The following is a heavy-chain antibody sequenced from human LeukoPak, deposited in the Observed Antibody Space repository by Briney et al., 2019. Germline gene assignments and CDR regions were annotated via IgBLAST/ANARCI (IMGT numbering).Heavy chain of an antibody. CDR1: GGTFSSYA. J-gene: IGHJ6*03. CDR2: IIPIFGTA. V-gene: IGHV1-69*13. Sequence: ASVKVSCKASGGTFSSYAISWVRQAPGQGLEWMGGIIPIFGTANYAQKFQGRVTITADESTSTAYMELSSLRSEDTAVYYCARGRIVVVPAARPHYYYYMDVWGKGTTVTISS. D-gene: IGHD2-2*01. CDR3: ARGRIVVVPAARPHYYYYMDV.